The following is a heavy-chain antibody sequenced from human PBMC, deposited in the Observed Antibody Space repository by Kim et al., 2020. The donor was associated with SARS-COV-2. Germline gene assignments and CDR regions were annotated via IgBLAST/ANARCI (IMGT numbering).Heavy chain of an antibody. D-gene: IGHD2-15*01. CDR3: ARDSSRVVGTFYYGMDV. Sequence: PKSRVTISVDPSKNQFSLKLSSVTAADTAVYYCARDSSRVVGTFYYGMDVWGQGTTVTVSS. J-gene: IGHJ6*02. V-gene: IGHV4-31*02.